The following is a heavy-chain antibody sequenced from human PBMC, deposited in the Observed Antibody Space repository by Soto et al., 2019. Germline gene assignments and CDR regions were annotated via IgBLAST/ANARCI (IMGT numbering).Heavy chain of an antibody. CDR1: GGSISSYY. J-gene: IGHJ6*03. Sequence: NPSETLSLTCTVSGGSISSYYWSWIRQPPGKGLEWIGYIYYSGSTNYNPSLKSRVTISVDTSKNQFSLKLSSVTAADTAVYYCARVNYDFWSGLTYYYYMDVWGKGTTVTVSS. CDR2: IYYSGST. V-gene: IGHV4-59*01. CDR3: ARVNYDFWSGLTYYYYMDV. D-gene: IGHD3-3*01.